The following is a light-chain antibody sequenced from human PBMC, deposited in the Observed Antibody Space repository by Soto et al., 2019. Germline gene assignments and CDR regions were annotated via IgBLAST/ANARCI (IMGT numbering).Light chain of an antibody. CDR3: AAWDDSLSGL. J-gene: IGLJ2*01. Sequence: QLVLTQPPSASGTPGQRVTISCSGSSSNIGSNYVYWYQQLPGTALKLLIYRNNQRPSGVPDRFSGSKSGTSASLAISGLRSEDEADYYCAAWDDSLSGLFGGGTKLTVL. CDR2: RNN. V-gene: IGLV1-47*01. CDR1: SSNIGSNY.